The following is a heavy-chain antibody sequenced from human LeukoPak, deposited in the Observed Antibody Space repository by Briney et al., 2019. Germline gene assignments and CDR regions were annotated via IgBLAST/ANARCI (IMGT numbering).Heavy chain of an antibody. CDR2: ISAYNGDT. J-gene: IGHJ5*02. Sequence: ASVKVSCKASGYTFTSYGISWVRQAPGQGLEWIGWISAYNGDTNYAQKLQGRVTMTTDTSTSTAYMELRSLRSDDTAVYYCARVGYQLLSYNWFDPWGQGTLVTVPS. V-gene: IGHV1-18*01. CDR3: ARVGYQLLSYNWFDP. CDR1: GYTFTSYG. D-gene: IGHD2-2*01.